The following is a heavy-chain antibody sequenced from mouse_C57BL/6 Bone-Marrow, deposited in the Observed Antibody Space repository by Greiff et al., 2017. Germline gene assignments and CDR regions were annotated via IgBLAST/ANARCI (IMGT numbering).Heavy chain of an antibody. J-gene: IGHJ2*01. D-gene: IGHD1-1*01. CDR2: IDPSDSET. Sequence: QVQLQQSGAELVRPGSSVKLSCKASGYTFTSYWMHWVKQRPIQGLEWIGNIDPSDSETHYNQKVKDKATLTVDKSSSTAYMQISSLTSEDSAVYYCASWGSYYGSSHTYFDYWGQGTTLTVSS. V-gene: IGHV1-52*01. CDR1: GYTFTSYW. CDR3: ASWGSYYGSSHTYFDY.